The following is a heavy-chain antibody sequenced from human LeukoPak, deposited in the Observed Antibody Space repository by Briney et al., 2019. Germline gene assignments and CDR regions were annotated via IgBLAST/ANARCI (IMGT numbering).Heavy chain of an antibody. J-gene: IGHJ5*02. Sequence: GASVKVSCKASGYTFTAYYLRWVRQAPGQGLEWMGWIIPNSGATTYAQKFQGRVAMTRDTSISTAYMELSRLTSDDTAVYYCARDDCPGNTCSDGPWGQGTLVTVCS. D-gene: IGHD2-8*02. CDR2: IIPNSGAT. CDR1: GYTFTAYY. V-gene: IGHV1-2*02. CDR3: ARDDCPGNTCSDGP.